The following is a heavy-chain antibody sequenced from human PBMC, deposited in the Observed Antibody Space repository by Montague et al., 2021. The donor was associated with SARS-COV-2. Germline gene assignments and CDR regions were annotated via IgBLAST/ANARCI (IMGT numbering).Heavy chain of an antibody. CDR2: IYSSGSS. D-gene: IGHD5-24*01. V-gene: IGHV4-38-2*02. Sequence: SETLSLTCTVSGYSISSGDYWGWIRQPPGKGLEWIGYIYSSGSSSYNPSLKSRVTISIDTSKNQFSLRLSSVTAADTAAYYCARTGDAYTRYYFDYWGQGTLVTVSS. CDR1: GYSISSGDY. J-gene: IGHJ4*02. CDR3: ARTGDAYTRYYFDY.